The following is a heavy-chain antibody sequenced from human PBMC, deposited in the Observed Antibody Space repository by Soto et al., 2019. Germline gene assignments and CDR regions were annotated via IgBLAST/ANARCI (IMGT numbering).Heavy chain of an antibody. D-gene: IGHD3-9*01. Sequence: ASATVSCKAPRFTFTSYDTNWARQFTGQGSERIGRMNPNSGNTGYAQKFQGRVTMTRNTSISTAYMELSSLRSEDTAVYYCARRRGYYDILTGYYTPGWFDPWGQGTLLTDSS. CDR2: MNPNSGNT. V-gene: IGHV1-8*01. CDR3: ARRRGYYDILTGYYTPGWFDP. CDR1: RFTFTSYD. J-gene: IGHJ5*02.